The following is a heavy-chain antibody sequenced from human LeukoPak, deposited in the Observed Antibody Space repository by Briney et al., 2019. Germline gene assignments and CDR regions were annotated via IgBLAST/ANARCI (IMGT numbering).Heavy chain of an antibody. V-gene: IGHV3-33*06. J-gene: IGHJ4*02. CDR1: GFTFSSCG. D-gene: IGHD1-26*01. Sequence: PGGSLRLSCAAPGFTFSSCGLHSVRQAPGNGLGRVAVIWNDGSYKYYADSVKGRFTISRDNSKNTLYLEMNSLRAEDTAVYYCAKPTRGSGSFLIEYWGQGTLVTVSS. CDR3: AKPTRGSGSFLIEY. CDR2: IWNDGSYK.